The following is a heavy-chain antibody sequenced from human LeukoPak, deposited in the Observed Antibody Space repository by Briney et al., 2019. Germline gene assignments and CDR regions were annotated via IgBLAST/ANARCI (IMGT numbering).Heavy chain of an antibody. J-gene: IGHJ4*02. CDR2: IKSKTDGGTT. CDR3: QGGRL. CDR1: GFTFTNAW. Sequence: GGSLSLSCSASGFTFTNAWMSWVRQAPGKGLEWVGRIKSKTDGGTTDYAAPVKGRFSISRDDSKNTLYPQMDSLKSEDTAVYDCQGGRLWGQGTLVTVSS. V-gene: IGHV3-15*01. D-gene: IGHD1-26*01.